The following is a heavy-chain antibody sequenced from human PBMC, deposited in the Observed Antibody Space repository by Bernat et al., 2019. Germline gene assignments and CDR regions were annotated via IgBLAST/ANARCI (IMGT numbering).Heavy chain of an antibody. CDR2: ISGRGATT. Sequence: EVQLVESGGGFVQPGGSLRLSCAASGFTFSNYAMSWVRQAPGKGLEWVSGISGRGATTYYGDSVKGRFAISRDNSKNTLYLQMNSLRAEDTALYYCAKHLTEAATYYFDYWGQGTLVTVSS. J-gene: IGHJ4*02. CDR1: GFTFSNYA. D-gene: IGHD6-25*01. CDR3: AKHLTEAATYYFDY. V-gene: IGHV3-23*04.